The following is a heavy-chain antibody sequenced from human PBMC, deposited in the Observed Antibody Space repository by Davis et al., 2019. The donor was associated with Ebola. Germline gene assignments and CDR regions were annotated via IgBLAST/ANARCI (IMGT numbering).Heavy chain of an antibody. CDR2: ISGSGGST. Sequence: GGSLSLSCAASGFTVSSNYMSWVRQAPGKGLEWVSAISGSGGSTYYADSVKGRFTISRDNSKNTLYLQMNSLRAEDTAVYYCAKRNSMDVWGQGTTVTVSS. J-gene: IGHJ6*02. V-gene: IGHV3-23*01. CDR3: AKRNSMDV. CDR1: GFTVSSNY.